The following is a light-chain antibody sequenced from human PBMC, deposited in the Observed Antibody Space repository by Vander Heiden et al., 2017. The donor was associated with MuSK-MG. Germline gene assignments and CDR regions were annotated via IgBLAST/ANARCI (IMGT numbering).Light chain of an antibody. Sequence: EIVLTQSPGTLSLSPGDRATLSCRASQSVSSSYLAGYQQKPGQAPRLLIYGASSRATDIPDRFSGSGSGTDFTLTISRLEPEDFAVYYCQQYGSSPPWTFGQGTKVEIK. CDR3: QQYGSSPPWT. J-gene: IGKJ1*01. CDR1: QSVSSSY. V-gene: IGKV3-20*01. CDR2: GAS.